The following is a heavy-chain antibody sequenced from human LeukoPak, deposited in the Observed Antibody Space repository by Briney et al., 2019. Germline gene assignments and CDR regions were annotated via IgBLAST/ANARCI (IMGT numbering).Heavy chain of an antibody. Sequence: ASVKVSCKASGYTFINYGINWVRQAPGQGLGWMGWISAYNGNTNYAQKLQGRVTMTTDTSTSTAYMELRSLRSDDTAVYYCARSYCGGTSCYRDPYNWLDPWGQGTLVTVSS. CDR3: ARSYCGGTSCYRDPYNWLDP. D-gene: IGHD2-2*01. CDR2: ISAYNGNT. J-gene: IGHJ5*02. V-gene: IGHV1-18*01. CDR1: GYTFINYG.